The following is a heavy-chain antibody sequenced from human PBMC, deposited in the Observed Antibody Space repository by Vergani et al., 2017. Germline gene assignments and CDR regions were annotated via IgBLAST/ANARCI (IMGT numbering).Heavy chain of an antibody. D-gene: IGHD2-2*02. Sequence: EVQVVESGGGLIKPGGSLRLPCVVSVITFKNAWINWVRQAPGKGLEWIGRIRSKNDGGTADYAAPLKGRFTISRDDSKDSAFLLVNNLKTEDTAVYFCYTDYHDYWGQGTLVTVSS. CDR1: VITFKNAW. J-gene: IGHJ4*02. CDR2: IRSKNDGGTA. CDR3: YTDYHDY. V-gene: IGHV3-15*01.